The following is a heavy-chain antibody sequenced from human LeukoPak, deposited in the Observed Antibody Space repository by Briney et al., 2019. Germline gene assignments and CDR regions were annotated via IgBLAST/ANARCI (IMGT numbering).Heavy chain of an antibody. V-gene: IGHV3-23*01. D-gene: IGHD3-22*01. CDR3: AKDGLYYDGSEHVYYFHS. CDR2: IIYSGGAT. Sequence: PGGSLRLSCAASGFTFSRSAMTWVRQGPGTGLEFVAAIIYSGGATYYADSVKGRFTISRDNSKNTLYLQMNSLRAEDTALYYCAKDGLYYDGSEHVYYFHSWRQATLVTVSS. CDR1: GFTFSRSA. J-gene: IGHJ4*02.